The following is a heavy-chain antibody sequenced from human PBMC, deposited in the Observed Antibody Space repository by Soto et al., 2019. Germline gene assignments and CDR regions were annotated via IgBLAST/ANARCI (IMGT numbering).Heavy chain of an antibody. Sequence: GGSLRLSCAASGFTFSSYGMHWVRQAPGKGLEWVAVISYDGSNKYYADSVKGRFTISRDNSKNTLYLQMNSLRAEDTAVYYCAKAYGSRDGYTGDYWGQGTLVTVSS. J-gene: IGHJ4*02. D-gene: IGHD5-12*01. CDR2: ISYDGSNK. CDR1: GFTFSSYG. V-gene: IGHV3-30*18. CDR3: AKAYGSRDGYTGDY.